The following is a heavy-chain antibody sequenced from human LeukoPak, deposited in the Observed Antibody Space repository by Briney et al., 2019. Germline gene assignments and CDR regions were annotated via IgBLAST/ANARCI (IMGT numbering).Heavy chain of an antibody. Sequence: GSLRLSCAASGFIFSDYYMSWIRQPPGKGLEWIGEINHSGSTNYNPSLKSRVTISVDTSKNQFSLKLSSVTAADTAVYYCAREWFGESKALYFDYWGQGTLVTVSS. V-gene: IGHV4-34*01. J-gene: IGHJ4*02. CDR2: INHSGST. CDR1: GFIFSDYY. CDR3: AREWFGESKALYFDY. D-gene: IGHD3-10*01.